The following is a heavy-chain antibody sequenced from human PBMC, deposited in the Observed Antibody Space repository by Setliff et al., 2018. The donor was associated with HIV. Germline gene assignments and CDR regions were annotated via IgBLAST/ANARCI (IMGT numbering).Heavy chain of an antibody. CDR2: VNPNSGNT. Sequence: ASVKVSCKASGYTFTSYDINWVRQATGQGLEWMGWVNPNSGNTGYAQKFQGRVTMTRNTSIRTVYMELSSLRSEDTAVYYRARGAWYTSGWHSSRYMDVWGKGSTVTVS. V-gene: IGHV1-8*02. CDR3: ARGAWYTSGWHSSRYMDV. CDR1: GYTFTSYD. J-gene: IGHJ6*03. D-gene: IGHD6-19*01.